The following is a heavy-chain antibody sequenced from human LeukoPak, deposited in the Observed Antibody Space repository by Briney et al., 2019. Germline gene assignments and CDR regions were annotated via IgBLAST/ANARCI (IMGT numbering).Heavy chain of an antibody. D-gene: IGHD3-10*01. CDR1: GASITSGNYY. CDR3: ARPNTYYFGSGSYYLNWFDP. V-gene: IGHV4-39*02. CDR2: IDYSGST. J-gene: IGHJ5*02. Sequence: SETLSLTCSVSGASITSGNYYWGWIRQPPGKGLEWIGSIDYSGSTYYNPSLKSRVTISIDTSKNHFSLILKSVTAADTAVYYCARPNTYYFGSGSYYLNWFDPWGQGTLATVSS.